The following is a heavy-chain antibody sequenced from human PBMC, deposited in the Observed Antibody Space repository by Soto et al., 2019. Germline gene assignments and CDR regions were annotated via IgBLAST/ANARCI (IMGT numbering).Heavy chain of an antibody. D-gene: IGHD1-26*01. J-gene: IGHJ5*02. CDR2: ISRSHSAI. CDR1: GFSLSNSG. V-gene: IGHV3-48*02. Sequence: PGGSLRLSCLASGFSLSNSGMFWVRQAPGKGLEWISYISRSHSAIYYADSVKGRFTMSRDNAKNSIFLQMNSLTDEDRAVYYCATEGPHGYLPYYMETWGQGVPVTVSS. CDR3: ATEGPHGYLPYYMET.